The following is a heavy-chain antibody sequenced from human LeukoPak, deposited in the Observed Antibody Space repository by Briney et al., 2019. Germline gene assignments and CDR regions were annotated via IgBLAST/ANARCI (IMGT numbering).Heavy chain of an antibody. D-gene: IGHD6-19*01. CDR3: ARPTSGWSFDY. CDR2: IYPGDSDT. J-gene: IGHJ4*02. Sequence: GESLKISCKGSGYSFTADWIGRVRQMPGKGLEWMGAIYPGDSDTRYSPSFQGQVTISADKSISTAYLQWSSLKASDTAMYYCARPTSGWSFDYWGQGTLVTVSS. V-gene: IGHV5-51*01. CDR1: GYSFTADW.